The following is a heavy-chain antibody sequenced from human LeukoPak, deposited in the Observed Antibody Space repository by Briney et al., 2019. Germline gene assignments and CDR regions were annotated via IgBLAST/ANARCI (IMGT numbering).Heavy chain of an antibody. CDR2: ISGSGHST. CDR3: AKSVTSWSPFDC. D-gene: IGHD2-2*01. CDR1: GFTLSCYA. J-gene: IGHJ4*01. Sequence: GGSLRVSCTASGFTLSCYAMSWVRQAPGKGLEWVSSISGSGHSTYYADSVQGRFTIPRDNPKNTPYLQMNSLRAEDTAVYYCAKSVTSWSPFDCWGHGTLVTVSS. V-gene: IGHV3-23*01.